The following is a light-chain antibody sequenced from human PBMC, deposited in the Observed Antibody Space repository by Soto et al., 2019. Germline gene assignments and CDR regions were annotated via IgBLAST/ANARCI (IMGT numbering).Light chain of an antibody. CDR3: AAWDDTLNGWV. V-gene: IGLV1-44*01. CDR2: SNN. Sequence: HSVLTQPPSASGTPGQGVTISCSGSTSTIGSNFVIWYQQLPGTAPKLLIYSNNKRPSGVPDRFSGSKSGTSASLAISGLQSEDEADYYCAAWDDTLNGWVFGGGTKVTVL. J-gene: IGLJ3*02. CDR1: TSTIGSNF.